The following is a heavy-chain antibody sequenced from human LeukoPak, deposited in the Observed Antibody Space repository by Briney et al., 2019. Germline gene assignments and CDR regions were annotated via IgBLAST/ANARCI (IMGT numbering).Heavy chain of an antibody. V-gene: IGHV4-59*01. CDR3: ARTRYSGGWFFDL. CDR2: IYYSGST. Sequence: SETLSLTCTVSGGSISSSYWSWIRQPPGKGLEWIGYIYYSGSTSYNPSVRSQVTISVDTSKDQFSLKLSSVTAADTAVYYCARTRYSGGWFFDLWGQGNLVTVSS. J-gene: IGHJ4*02. D-gene: IGHD6-19*01. CDR1: GGSISSSY.